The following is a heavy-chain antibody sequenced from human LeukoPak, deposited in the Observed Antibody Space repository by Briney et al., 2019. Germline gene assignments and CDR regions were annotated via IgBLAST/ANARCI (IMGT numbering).Heavy chain of an antibody. CDR3: ARVDYCSSTSCYTGNWFDP. J-gene: IGHJ5*02. CDR2: INHSGST. V-gene: IGHV4-34*01. CDR1: GGSFSGYY. D-gene: IGHD2-2*02. Sequence: SETLSLTCAVYGGSFSGYYWSWIRQPPGKGLEWIGEINHSGSTNYNPSLKSRVTISVDTSKNQFSLKLSSVTAADTAVYYCARVDYCSSTSCYTGNWFDPWGQGTLVTVSS.